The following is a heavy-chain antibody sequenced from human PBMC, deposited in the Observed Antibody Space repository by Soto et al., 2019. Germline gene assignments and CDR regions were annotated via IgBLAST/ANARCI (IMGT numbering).Heavy chain of an antibody. V-gene: IGHV4-39*01. Sequence: XETLSPTSSLPACSIGSVHNYWAWIRQAPGKGLEWIGSVYYVGSPFYNPSLKSRVTMSIDTTKNQFSLNLTSVTATDTAVYYCAAIIIPGTRHTDFDHRGQG. CDR3: AAIIIPGTRHTDFDH. CDR2: VYYVGSP. CDR1: ACSIGSVHNY. J-gene: IGHJ5*02.